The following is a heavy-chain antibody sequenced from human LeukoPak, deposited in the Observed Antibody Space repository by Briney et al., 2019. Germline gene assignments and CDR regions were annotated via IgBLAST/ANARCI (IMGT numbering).Heavy chain of an antibody. CDR1: GFTFSSYW. CDR3: AKVGTSSLRDWFDP. V-gene: IGHV3-30*18. CDR2: ISYDGSNK. J-gene: IGHJ5*02. Sequence: GGSLRLSCAASGFTFSSYWMSWVRQAPGKGLEWLAVISYDGSNKYYVDSVKGRFTISRDNSKNTLYLQMNSLRAEDTAVYYCAKVGTSSLRDWFDPWGQGTLVTVSS.